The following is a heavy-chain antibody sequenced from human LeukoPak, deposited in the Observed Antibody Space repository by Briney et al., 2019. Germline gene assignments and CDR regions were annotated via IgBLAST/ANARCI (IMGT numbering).Heavy chain of an antibody. CDR2: IKQDGSEK. Sequence: TGGSLRLSCAASGFTFSSYWMSWVRLAPGEGLEWVANIKQDGSEKYYVDSVKGRFTISRDNAKNSLYLQMNSLRAEDTAVYYCARGGYYDMFDYWGQGTLVTVSS. D-gene: IGHD3-22*01. V-gene: IGHV3-7*01. CDR3: ARGGYYDMFDY. CDR1: GFTFSSYW. J-gene: IGHJ4*02.